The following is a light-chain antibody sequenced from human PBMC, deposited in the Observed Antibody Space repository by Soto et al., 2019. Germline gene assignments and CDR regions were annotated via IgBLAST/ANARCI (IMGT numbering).Light chain of an antibody. CDR2: KAS. V-gene: IGKV1-5*03. J-gene: IGKJ2*03. CDR3: QQYKSYSSS. Sequence: DIQMTQSPSTLSTSVGDRVTITCRASQSISNWLAWYQQKPGKAPKLLIYKASTLESGVPSRFSGSGSGTEFTLPISILQPDDFSTYYCQQYKSYSSSFGQGTKLEIK. CDR1: QSISNW.